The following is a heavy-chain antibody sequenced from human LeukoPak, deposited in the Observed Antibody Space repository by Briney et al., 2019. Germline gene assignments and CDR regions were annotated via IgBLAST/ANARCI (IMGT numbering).Heavy chain of an antibody. V-gene: IGHV6-1*01. Sequence: SQTLSLTCAISGDSVSSNSAAWNWIRQSPSRGLEWLGRTYYRSKWYNDYAVSVKSRITINPDTSKNQFSLQLNSVTPEDTAVYYCARDTRSGWYGDGGYYFDYWGQGTLVTVSS. CDR1: GDSVSSNSAA. D-gene: IGHD6-19*01. CDR3: ARDTRSGWYGDGGYYFDY. CDR2: TYYRSKWYN. J-gene: IGHJ4*02.